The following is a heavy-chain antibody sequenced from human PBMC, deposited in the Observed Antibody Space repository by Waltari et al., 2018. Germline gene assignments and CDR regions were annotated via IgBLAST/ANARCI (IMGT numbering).Heavy chain of an antibody. V-gene: IGHV1-24*01. D-gene: IGHD3-22*01. CDR3: ATEGHYYYDSSGLPRPLDY. CDR1: GYTLTELS. Sequence: QVQLVQSGAEVKKPGASVKVSCKVSGYTLTELSMHWVRQAPGKGLEWMGGFDPEDGETIYAQKCQGRGTMTEDTSTDTAYMELSSLRSEDTAVYYCATEGHYYYDSSGLPRPLDYWGQGTLVTVSS. J-gene: IGHJ4*02. CDR2: FDPEDGET.